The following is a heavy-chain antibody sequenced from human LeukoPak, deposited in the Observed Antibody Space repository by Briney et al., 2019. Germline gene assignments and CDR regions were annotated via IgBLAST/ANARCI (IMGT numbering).Heavy chain of an antibody. CDR1: GYTFTGYY. CDR2: INTNTGNP. D-gene: IGHD3-3*01. Sequence: ASVKVSCKASGYTFTGYYMHWVRQAPGQGLEWMGWINTNTGNPTYAQAFTGRFVFSLDTSVSTAYLQLSSLKAEDTAVYYCASWSGTHAFDLWGQGTMVIVSS. V-gene: IGHV7-4-1*02. CDR3: ASWSGTHAFDL. J-gene: IGHJ3*01.